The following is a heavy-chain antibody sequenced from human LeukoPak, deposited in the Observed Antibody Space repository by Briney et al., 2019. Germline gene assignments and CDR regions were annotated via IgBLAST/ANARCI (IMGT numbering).Heavy chain of an antibody. CDR1: RYSFTGYY. CDR2: INPNSGGT. J-gene: IGHJ4*02. V-gene: IGHV1-2*04. Sequence: ASVKVSCKASRYSFTGYYLHWVRQAPGQGLEWMGWINPNSGGTNYAQKFQGWVTMTRDTSISTAYMELSRLRSDDTAVYYCARDWGGSSPPFDYWGQGTLVTVSS. D-gene: IGHD6-6*01. CDR3: ARDWGGSSPPFDY.